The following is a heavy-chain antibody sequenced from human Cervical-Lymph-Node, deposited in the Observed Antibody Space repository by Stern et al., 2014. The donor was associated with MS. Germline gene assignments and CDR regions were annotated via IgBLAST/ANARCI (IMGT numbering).Heavy chain of an antibody. Sequence: VQLVESGAEVKKPGSSVKVSCKASGCTFSNYIIGWVRQAPGQGLEWMGGIIPMFGIANYAEKFQDRVTITADESTSTAYMDLSSLRSEDTAVYYCARATSDYIWGTYRFLDSWGQGTLVIVSS. CDR2: IIPMFGIA. D-gene: IGHD3-16*02. CDR3: ARATSDYIWGTYRFLDS. V-gene: IGHV1-69*01. J-gene: IGHJ4*02. CDR1: GCTFSNYI.